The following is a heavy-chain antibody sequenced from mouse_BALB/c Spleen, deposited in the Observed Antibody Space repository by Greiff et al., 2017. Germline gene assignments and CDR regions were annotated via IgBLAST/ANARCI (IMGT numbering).Heavy chain of an antibody. CDR2: ISSGGSYT. CDR3: TRDEDYRYDGPWFAY. D-gene: IGHD2-14*01. Sequence: EVKLVESGGGLVKPGGSLKLSCAASGFTFSSYTMSWVRQTPEKRLEWVATISSGGSYTYYPDSVKGRFTISRDNAKNTLYLQMSSLKSEDTAMYYCTRDEDYRYDGPWFAYWGQGTLVTVSA. J-gene: IGHJ3*01. V-gene: IGHV5-6-4*01. CDR1: GFTFSSYT.